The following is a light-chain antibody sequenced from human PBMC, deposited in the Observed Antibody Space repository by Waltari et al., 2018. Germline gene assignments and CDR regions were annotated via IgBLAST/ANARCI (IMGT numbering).Light chain of an antibody. V-gene: IGKV3-20*01. Sequence: IVLTQSPGPLSLSPGERASLSCRASQSVDGSYLAWYQQKPGQAPRLLIYGASSRATGIPDRFSGSGSGTDFTLTMSRLEPEDFAVYYCQQYGRSPLTFGGGTKVEMK. CDR3: QQYGRSPLT. J-gene: IGKJ4*01. CDR2: GAS. CDR1: QSVDGSY.